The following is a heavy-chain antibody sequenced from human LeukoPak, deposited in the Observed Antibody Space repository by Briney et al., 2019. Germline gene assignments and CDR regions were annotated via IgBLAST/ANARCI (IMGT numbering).Heavy chain of an antibody. CDR3: AKDRNYYDPFDY. CDR1: GCTFSSYG. V-gene: IGHV3-30*02. CDR2: IRYDGSNK. D-gene: IGHD3-22*01. Sequence: PGGALRLSCAPSGCTFSSYGMHWVRQAPGKGLEWVGFIRYDGSNKYYADSVKGRFTISRDNSKNPLYLQMNSLRAEDTAVYYCAKDRNYYDPFDYWGQGTLVTVSS. J-gene: IGHJ4*02.